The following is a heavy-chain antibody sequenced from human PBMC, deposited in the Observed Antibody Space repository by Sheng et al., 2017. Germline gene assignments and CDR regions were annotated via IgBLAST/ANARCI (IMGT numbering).Heavy chain of an antibody. V-gene: IGHV4-38-2*02. CDR2: IHNSGSA. J-gene: IGHJ5*02. CDR3: AAVRGVANWFDP. Sequence: QVQLQESGPGLVKPSETLSLTCSVSGYSINTAYYWAWIRQPPGNGLEWIGSIHNSGSAYYNPSLQSRVTMSLDTPMNQFSLKLNSVTAADTAVYFCAAVRGVANWFDPWGQGTLVIVSS. D-gene: IGHD3-10*01. CDR1: GYSINTAYY.